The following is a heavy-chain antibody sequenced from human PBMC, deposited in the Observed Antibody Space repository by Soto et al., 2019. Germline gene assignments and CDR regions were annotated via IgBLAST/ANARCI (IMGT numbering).Heavy chain of an antibody. CDR1: GYTFTSYG. V-gene: IGHV1-18*01. CDR2: ISAYNGNT. D-gene: IGHD5-12*01. J-gene: IGHJ4*02. CDR3: AGDMEVEMATITDD. Sequence: QVQLVQSGAEVKKPGASVKVSCKASGYTFTSYGISWVRQAPGQGLEWMGWISAYNGNTNYAQKLQGRVTMTTDTPTSTAHMELKSLKADDTAGYYWAGDMEVEMATITDDWGQGTLVTVST.